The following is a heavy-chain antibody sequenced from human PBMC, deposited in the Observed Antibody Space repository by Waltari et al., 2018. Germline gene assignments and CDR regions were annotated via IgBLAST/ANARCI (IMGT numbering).Heavy chain of an antibody. J-gene: IGHJ4*02. CDR3: ARDRGRGLYLDS. V-gene: IGHV4-4*02. CDR2: VHRSGRT. Sequence: QMQLQESCPGLVKPSGTLSLTCVFSGDSMSTNNWWSWVRQSPEKGLDWIGQVHRSGRTSYNPSLASRVDMSPEMSINQFSLTVVSATAADRAVYYCARDRGRGLYLDSWGQGTLVTVSP. D-gene: IGHD2-15*01. CDR1: GDSMSTNNW.